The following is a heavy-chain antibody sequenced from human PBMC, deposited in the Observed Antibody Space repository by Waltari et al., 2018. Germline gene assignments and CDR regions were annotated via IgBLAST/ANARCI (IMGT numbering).Heavy chain of an antibody. Sequence: QVQLQESGPGLVKPSETLSLTCVVSGDSFSSYWWSWIRQPPGKGLEWIGEINGNSGSTNYNPALKSRVTISKDASKNQFSLKLSSVTAADTSVYYCARIPVGTSRYFEFWGQGALVTVSS. J-gene: IGHJ1*01. CDR1: GDSFSSYW. CDR2: INGNSGST. CDR3: ARIPVGTSRYFEF. D-gene: IGHD1-26*01. V-gene: IGHV4-59*12.